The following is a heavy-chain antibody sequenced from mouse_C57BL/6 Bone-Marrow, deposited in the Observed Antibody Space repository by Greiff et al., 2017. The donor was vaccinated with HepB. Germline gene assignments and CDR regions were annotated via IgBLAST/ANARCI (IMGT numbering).Heavy chain of an antibody. V-gene: IGHV1-19*01. CDR3: ARLVRFITVFDY. CDR2: INPYNGGT. Sequence: EVQLQQSGPVLVKPGASVKMSCKASGYTFTDYYMNWVKQSHGKSLEWIGVINPYNGGTSYNQKFKGKATLTVDKSSSTAYMELNSLTSEDSPVYYCARLVRFITVFDYWGQGTTLTVSS. D-gene: IGHD1-1*01. J-gene: IGHJ2*01. CDR1: GYTFTDYY.